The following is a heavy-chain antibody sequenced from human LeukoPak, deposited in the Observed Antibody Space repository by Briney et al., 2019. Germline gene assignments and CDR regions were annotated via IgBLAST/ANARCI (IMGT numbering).Heavy chain of an antibody. CDR3: ARELTNYDAFDI. V-gene: IGHV3-7*01. CDR2: IKQDGSEK. CDR1: GFTFSSYW. J-gene: IGHJ3*02. D-gene: IGHD5-24*01. Sequence: PGRSLRLSCAASGFTFSSYWMSWVRQAPGKGLEWVANIKQDGSEKYYVDSVKGRLTISRDNAKNSLYLQMNSLRAEDTAVYYCARELTNYDAFDIWGQGTMVTVSS.